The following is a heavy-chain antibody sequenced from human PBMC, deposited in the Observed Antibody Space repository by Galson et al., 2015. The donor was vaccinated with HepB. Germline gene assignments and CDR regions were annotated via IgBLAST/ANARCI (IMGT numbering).Heavy chain of an antibody. CDR2: INPNSGGT. Sequence: SVKVSCKASGYTFTGYHMHWVRQAPGQGLEWMGWINPNSGGTNYAQKFQGWVTMTRDTSISTAYMELSRLRSDDTAVYYCARDSADFWSGLYYYYGMDVWGQGTTVTVSS. D-gene: IGHD3-3*01. CDR3: ARDSADFWSGLYYYYGMDV. CDR1: GYTFTGYH. V-gene: IGHV1-2*04. J-gene: IGHJ6*02.